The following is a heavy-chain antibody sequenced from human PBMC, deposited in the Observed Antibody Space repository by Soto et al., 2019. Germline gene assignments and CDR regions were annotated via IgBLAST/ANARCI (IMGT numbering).Heavy chain of an antibody. Sequence: SETLSLTCAVSGYSISSGYYWGWIRQPPGKGLEWIGSIYHSGSTYYNPSLKSRVTISVDTSKNQFFLKLSSVTAADTAVLYCARDLYDFWSDSYYYYGMDVWGQGTTVTVSS. D-gene: IGHD3-3*01. V-gene: IGHV4-38-2*02. J-gene: IGHJ6*02. CDR1: GYSISSGYY. CDR2: IYHSGST. CDR3: ARDLYDFWSDSYYYYGMDV.